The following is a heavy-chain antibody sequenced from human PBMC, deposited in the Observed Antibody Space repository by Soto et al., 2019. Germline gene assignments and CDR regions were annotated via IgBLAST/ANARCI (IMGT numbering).Heavy chain of an antibody. CDR2: INHSGST. J-gene: IGHJ5*02. V-gene: IGHV4-34*01. D-gene: IGHD2-21*01. CDR1: GGSFSGYY. Sequence: SETLSLTCAVYGGSFSGYYWSWIRQPPGKGLEWIGEINHSGSTNYNPSLKSRVTISVDTSKNQFSLKLSSVTSDDTAIYYCARRHLLDYIRWCFDPWGLGTLVTVSS. CDR3: ARRHLLDYIRWCFDP.